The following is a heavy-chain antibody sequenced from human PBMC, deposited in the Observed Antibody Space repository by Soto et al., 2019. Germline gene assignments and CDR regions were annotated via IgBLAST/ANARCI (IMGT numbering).Heavy chain of an antibody. J-gene: IGHJ5*02. CDR2: IYPGDSDT. CDR1: GYSFTSCW. CDR3: ARLIYGSSSAGYWFDP. Sequence: GESLKISCKGSGYSFTSCWIGWVRQMPGKGLEWMGIIYPGDSDTRYSPSFQGQVTISADKSISTAYLQWSSLKASDTAMYYCARLIYGSSSAGYWFDPWGQGTLVTVSS. D-gene: IGHD3-10*01. V-gene: IGHV5-51*01.